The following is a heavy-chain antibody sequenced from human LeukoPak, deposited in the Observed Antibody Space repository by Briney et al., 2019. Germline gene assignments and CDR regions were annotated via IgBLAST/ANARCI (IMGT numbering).Heavy chain of an antibody. J-gene: IGHJ6*02. CDR2: ISYDGSNK. Sequence: GGSLRLSCAASGFTFSSYGMHWVRQAPGKGLEWVAVISYDGSNKYYADSVKGRFTISRDNSKNTLYLQMNSLRAEDTAVYYCAKDQQWLVKDYYYGMDVWGQGTTVTVSS. D-gene: IGHD6-19*01. CDR1: GFTFSSYG. CDR3: AKDQQWLVKDYYYGMDV. V-gene: IGHV3-30*18.